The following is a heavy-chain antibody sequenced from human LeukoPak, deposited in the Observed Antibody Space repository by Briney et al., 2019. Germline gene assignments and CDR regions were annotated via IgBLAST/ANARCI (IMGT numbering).Heavy chain of an antibody. CDR2: IWYDGSNK. V-gene: IGHV3-33*01. CDR1: GFTFSSYG. CDR3: ARGGYYYYYGMDV. Sequence: SGGSLRLSCAASGFTFSSYGMHWVRQAPGKGLEWVAVIWYDGSNKYHADSVKGRFTISRDNSKNTLYLQMNSLRAEDTAVYYCARGGYYYYYGMDVWGQGTLVTVSS. J-gene: IGHJ6*02.